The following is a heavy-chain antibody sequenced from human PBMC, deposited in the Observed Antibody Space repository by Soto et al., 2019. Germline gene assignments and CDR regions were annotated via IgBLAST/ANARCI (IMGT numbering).Heavy chain of an antibody. J-gene: IGHJ3*02. CDR2: ISYDGSNK. CDR1: GFTFSSYG. Sequence: QVQLVESGGGVVQPGRSLRLSCAVSGFTFSSYGMHWVRHAPGKGLEWVAVISYDGSNKYYADSVKGRFTISRDNSKNTLHLQMNSLRAEDTAVYYCAKQVTPHSSGWPDAFDIWGQGTMVSVSS. V-gene: IGHV3-30*18. D-gene: IGHD6-19*01. CDR3: AKQVTPHSSGWPDAFDI.